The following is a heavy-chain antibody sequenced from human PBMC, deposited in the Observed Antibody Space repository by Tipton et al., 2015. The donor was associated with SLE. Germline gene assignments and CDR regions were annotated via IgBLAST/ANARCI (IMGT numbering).Heavy chain of an antibody. D-gene: IGHD6-13*01. V-gene: IGHV4-34*01. CDR2: INYRGST. Sequence: TLSLTCAVYGGAFSGYYWSWIPQPPGKGVGWVGEINYRGSTNYNPSLKSRVTISVDTSKNQFSLKLSSVTAADTAVYYCARPGGIAAAGRRWFDPWGQGTLVTVSS. J-gene: IGHJ5*02. CDR1: GGAFSGYY. CDR3: ARPGGIAAAGRRWFDP.